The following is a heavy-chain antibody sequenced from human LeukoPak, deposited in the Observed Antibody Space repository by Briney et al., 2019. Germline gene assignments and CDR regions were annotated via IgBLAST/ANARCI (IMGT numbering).Heavy chain of an antibody. CDR3: ATQQSPGRPPRGDDY. D-gene: IGHD1/OR15-1a*01. Sequence: PSETLSFTCTVSGGSISSDGYYWGWIRQPPGKGLEWMGSAYYTGDTYYNPSLASRLTLSVATSTNQFSLKLSSATAADTAIYFCATQQSPGRPPRGDDYWGQGILVTVSS. CDR2: AYYTGDT. CDR1: GGSISSDGYY. J-gene: IGHJ4*02. V-gene: IGHV4-39*01.